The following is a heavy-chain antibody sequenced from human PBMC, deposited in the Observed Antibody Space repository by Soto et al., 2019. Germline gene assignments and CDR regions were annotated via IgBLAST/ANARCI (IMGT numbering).Heavy chain of an antibody. CDR3: VKNGAYALDY. J-gene: IGHJ4*02. CDR2: IYRGTSP. V-gene: IGHV4-4*02. Sequence: KPSETLSLTCAVSGGSISSSNWWSWVRQPPGKGLEWIGEIYRGTSPTYNPSLESRVTISVDKSKNQFSLKLNSVTAADTAVYYCVKNGAYALDYWGQGTLVTVSS. D-gene: IGHD4-17*01. CDR1: GGSISSSNW.